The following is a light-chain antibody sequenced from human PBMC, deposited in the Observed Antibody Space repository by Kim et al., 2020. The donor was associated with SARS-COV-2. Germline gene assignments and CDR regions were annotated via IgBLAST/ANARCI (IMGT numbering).Light chain of an antibody. CDR1: TSNIGNF. J-gene: IGLJ3*02. Sequence: QSVLTQPPSVSGTPGQRVTISCSGSTSNIGNFVDLYQHLPRTAPKLLIYNNNQRPSGASDRFSTSKSGTSASLTISVLRSDDEADYYCAAWDDKLSGGVFGGGTQLTVL. CDR2: NNN. CDR3: AAWDDKLSGGV. V-gene: IGLV1-47*02.